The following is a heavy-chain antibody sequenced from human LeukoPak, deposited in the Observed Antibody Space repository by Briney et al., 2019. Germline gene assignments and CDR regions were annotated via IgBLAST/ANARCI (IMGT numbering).Heavy chain of an antibody. J-gene: IGHJ4*02. Sequence: GRSLRLSCAASGFTFGDYGMHWVRQRPGKDLEWASGISWSSRTIVYADSVKGRFTISRDNAKNALYLQMNNLRPDDTALYYCAKDFTFLERHQFDYWGQGTLVTVSS. CDR2: ISWSSRTI. CDR1: GFTFGDYG. D-gene: IGHD3-3*01. V-gene: IGHV3-9*01. CDR3: AKDFTFLERHQFDY.